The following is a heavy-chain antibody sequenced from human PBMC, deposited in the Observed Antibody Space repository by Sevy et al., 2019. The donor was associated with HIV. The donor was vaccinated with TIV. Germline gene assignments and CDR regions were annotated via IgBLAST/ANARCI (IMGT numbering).Heavy chain of an antibody. V-gene: IGHV6-1*01. D-gene: IGHD3-9*01. J-gene: IGHJ6*02. CDR1: GDSVSSNSAA. CDR2: TYYRSKWYN. Sequence: SQTLSLTCAISGDSVSSNSAAWNWIRQSPSRGLEWLGRTYYRSKWYNDYAVSVKSRITINPDTSKNQFSLQLNSVTPEDTAVYYCARDDAMGYVILTGYYSDGMDVWGQGTTVTVSS. CDR3: ARDDAMGYVILTGYYSDGMDV.